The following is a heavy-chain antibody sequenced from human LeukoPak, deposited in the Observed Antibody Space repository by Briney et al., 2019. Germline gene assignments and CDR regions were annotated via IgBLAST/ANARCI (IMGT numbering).Heavy chain of an antibody. D-gene: IGHD3-22*01. J-gene: IGHJ4*02. CDR2: IKSKTDGGTT. CDR3: TVSGYYSFFDY. Sequence: PGGSLRLSCAASGFTFSNAWMSWVRQAPGKGLEWVGRIKSKTDGGTTDYAAPVKGRLTISRDDSKNTLYLQMNSLKTEDTAVYYCTVSGYYSFFDYWGQGTLVTVSS. CDR1: GFTFSNAW. V-gene: IGHV3-15*01.